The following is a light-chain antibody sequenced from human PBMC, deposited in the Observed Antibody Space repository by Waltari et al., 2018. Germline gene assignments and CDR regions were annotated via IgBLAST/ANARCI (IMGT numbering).Light chain of an antibody. CDR1: QSVGTY. CDR3: QQRRSWPLT. V-gene: IGKV3-11*01. J-gene: IGKJ4*01. Sequence: EIVLTQSPAILSFSPRERATLSCRASQSVGTYLAWYQQRPGQSPRLLIHDASYRATGIPGRFSGSGSETDFTLTISSLQPEDFAVYYCQQRRSWPLTFGGGTRVQI. CDR2: DAS.